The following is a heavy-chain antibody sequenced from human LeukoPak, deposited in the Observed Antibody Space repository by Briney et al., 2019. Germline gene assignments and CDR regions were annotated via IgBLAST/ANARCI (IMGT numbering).Heavy chain of an antibody. Sequence: GASVKVSCKASGYTFTGYYMHWVRQAPGQGLEWMGWINPNSGGTNYAQKFQGRVTMTRDTSIGTAYMELSRLRSDDTAVYYCAREYSSSWPYYFDYWGQGTLVTVSS. J-gene: IGHJ4*02. CDR2: INPNSGGT. V-gene: IGHV1-2*02. CDR1: GYTFTGYY. CDR3: AREYSSSWPYYFDY. D-gene: IGHD6-13*01.